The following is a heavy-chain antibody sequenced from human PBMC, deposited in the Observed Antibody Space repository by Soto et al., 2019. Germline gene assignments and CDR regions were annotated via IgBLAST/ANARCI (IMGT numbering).Heavy chain of an antibody. Sequence: PGGSLRLSCAASGFTFSSYSINWVRQAPGKGLEWVSSISSSSSYIYYADSVKGRFTISRDNAKNSLYLQMNSLRAEDTAVYYCARDGGRYCSGGSCYSRYYFDYWGQGTLVTVSS. D-gene: IGHD2-15*01. V-gene: IGHV3-21*01. CDR3: ARDGGRYCSGGSCYSRYYFDY. J-gene: IGHJ4*02. CDR2: ISSSSSYI. CDR1: GFTFSSYS.